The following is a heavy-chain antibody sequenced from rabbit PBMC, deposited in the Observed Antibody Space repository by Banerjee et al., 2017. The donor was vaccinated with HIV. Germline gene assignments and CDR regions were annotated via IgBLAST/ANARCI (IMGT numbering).Heavy chain of an antibody. CDR2: IYAGSSSST. J-gene: IGHJ4*01. V-gene: IGHV1S45*01. D-gene: IGHD2-1*01. CDR3: ARDTYGDGGYAHDL. CDR1: GFSFSSSYW. Sequence: QEQLEESGGDLVKPEGSLTLTCTASGFSFSSSYWICWVRQAPGKGLEWIGCIYAGSSSSTYYASWAKGRFTVSKTSSTTVTLQMTSLTAADTATYFCARDTYGDGGYAHDLWGPGTLVTVS.